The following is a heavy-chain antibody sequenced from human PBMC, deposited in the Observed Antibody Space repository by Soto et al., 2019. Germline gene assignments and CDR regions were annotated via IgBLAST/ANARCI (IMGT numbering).Heavy chain of an antibody. J-gene: IGHJ4*02. V-gene: IGHV1-8*01. CDR2: MHPNNGDT. CDR3: ARVRGRQDYALGSYAFFDY. D-gene: IGHD3-10*01. CDR1: GYTFTSYD. Sequence: QVQLVQSGAEVKKPGASVKVSCKTSGYTFTSYDINWVRQATGQGLEWMAWMHPNNGDTGYAPKFQGRVTLTKNTSISTGYMELSSLTSEDTGVYYCARVRGRQDYALGSYAFFDYWGQGTLVTVSS.